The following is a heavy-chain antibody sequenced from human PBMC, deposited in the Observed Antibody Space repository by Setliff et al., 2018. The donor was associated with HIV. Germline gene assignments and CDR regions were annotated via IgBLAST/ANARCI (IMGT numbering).Heavy chain of an antibody. CDR3: TRKHRPGVGMDL. J-gene: IGHJ6*02. Sequence: GGSLRLSCAASGFMFNIYEMNWVRQAPGKGLEWVSYISSGSVNIFYADSVKGRFTISRDNAKNSLYLQMNSLRAEDTAVYFCTRKHRPGVGMDLWGQGTTVTVS. CDR2: ISSGSVNI. V-gene: IGHV3-48*03. CDR1: GFMFNIYE.